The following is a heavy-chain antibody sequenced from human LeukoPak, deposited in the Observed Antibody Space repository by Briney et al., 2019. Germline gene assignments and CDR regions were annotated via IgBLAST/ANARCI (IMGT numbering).Heavy chain of an antibody. CDR1: GYTFNNYG. V-gene: IGHV1-18*01. CDR3: ARTAPGTSLGGYYYHMDV. CDR2: ISVYNGNT. D-gene: IGHD1/OR15-1a*01. J-gene: IGHJ6*03. Sequence: GASVKVSCKASGYTFNNYGIIWVRQAPGQGLEWMGWISVYNGNTNYAPKLQGRVTMTTDTSTSTAHMELRSLTSDDTAVYYCARTAPGTSLGGYYYHMDVWGKGTTVTVSS.